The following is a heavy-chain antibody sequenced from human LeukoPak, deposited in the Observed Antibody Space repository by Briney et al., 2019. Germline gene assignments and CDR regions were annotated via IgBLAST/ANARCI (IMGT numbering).Heavy chain of an antibody. J-gene: IGHJ4*02. Sequence: GGSLRLSCAVSGFSFSDHNMNWVRQAPGKGLEWVASISSRSNYIYYADSLKGRVTVPRDNARNSLFLQMTSLRAEDTAVYYCARDYLGFGESGFDYWGQGTQVIVSS. CDR2: ISSRSNYI. CDR1: GFSFSDHN. CDR3: ARDYLGFGESGFDY. D-gene: IGHD3-10*01. V-gene: IGHV3-21*01.